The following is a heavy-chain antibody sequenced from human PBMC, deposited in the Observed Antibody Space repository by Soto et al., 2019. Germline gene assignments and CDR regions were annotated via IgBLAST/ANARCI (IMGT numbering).Heavy chain of an antibody. V-gene: IGHV3-7*01. CDR3: VTDAQNSEWLTLGY. J-gene: IGHJ4*02. CDR1: GFTFRTYG. D-gene: IGHD3-9*01. CDR2: TTRDGSRA. Sequence: GGSLRLSCEASGFTFRTYGMHWVRQAPGRGLEWVANTTRDGSRAYYVDSVKGRFTISRDNAKNSIYLQMDSLRADDTAVYYCVTDAQNSEWLTLGYWGQGTLVTVSS.